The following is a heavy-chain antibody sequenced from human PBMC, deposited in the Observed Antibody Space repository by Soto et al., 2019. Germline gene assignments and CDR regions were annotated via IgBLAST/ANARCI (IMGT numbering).Heavy chain of an antibody. D-gene: IGHD3-10*02. CDR1: GFAFGEYT. J-gene: IGHJ3*01. Sequence: GGSLRLSCETSGFAFGEYTMHWVRQVPGKGLEWVSLISWDGSTTYYTDSAKGRFTISRDISKNSLYLQMNGLTIEDTALYFCARTWKYYYVYHAFDFCGLETMLTV. V-gene: IGHV3-43*01. CDR3: ARTWKYYYVYHAFDF. CDR2: ISWDGSTT.